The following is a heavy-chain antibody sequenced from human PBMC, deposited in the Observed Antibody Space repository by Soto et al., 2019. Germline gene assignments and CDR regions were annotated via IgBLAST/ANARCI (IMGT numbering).Heavy chain of an antibody. Sequence: QVQLQESGPGLVKPSQTLSLTCTVSGGSISSGGYYWSWIRQHPGKGLEWIGYIYYSGSTYYNPSLERRGTRXVXSXXHHSSRRLSSVTAADTAVYYCARDLADYGGNWFAPWGQGTLVTVSS. D-gene: IGHD4-17*01. CDR1: GGSISSGGYY. V-gene: IGHV4-31*03. J-gene: IGHJ5*02. CDR2: IYYSGST. CDR3: ARDLADYGGNWFAP.